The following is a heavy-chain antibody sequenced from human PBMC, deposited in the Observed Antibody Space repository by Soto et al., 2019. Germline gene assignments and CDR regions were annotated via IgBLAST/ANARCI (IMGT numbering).Heavy chain of an antibody. D-gene: IGHD6-6*01. CDR2: IYSGGTT. Sequence: EVQLVETGGGVIKPGGSLRLSCEVTGFTVSSNYMSWVRQAPGKGLEWVSVIYSGGTTYSADSVKGRFTISRDDSKNTLDLQMNSLRAEDTAVYYGARAWWSSSRWFDPWGQGTLVTVSS. J-gene: IGHJ5*02. CDR1: GFTVSSNY. V-gene: IGHV3-53*02. CDR3: ARAWWSSSRWFDP.